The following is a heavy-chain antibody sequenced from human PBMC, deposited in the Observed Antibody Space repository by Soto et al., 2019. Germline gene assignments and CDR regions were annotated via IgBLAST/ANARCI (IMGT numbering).Heavy chain of an antibody. Sequence: VAAVKVSCKDSGDSFTDYHIHWVRQAPGQGLEWRGRINPKSGGTSSAQKFQGWVTLTTDTSISTASMELTRLTSDDTAISYCARGDSTDCSNGVCSFFYNHDMDVWGQGTTVTVSS. CDR1: GDSFTDYH. CDR2: INPKSGGT. J-gene: IGHJ6*02. D-gene: IGHD2-8*01. V-gene: IGHV1-2*04. CDR3: ARGDSTDCSNGVCSFFYNHDMDV.